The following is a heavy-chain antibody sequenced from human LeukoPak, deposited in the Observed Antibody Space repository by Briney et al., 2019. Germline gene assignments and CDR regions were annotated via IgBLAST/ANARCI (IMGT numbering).Heavy chain of an antibody. CDR2: ISYDGSNK. CDR3: ARGSLEGSSYEYYYYYYYMDV. V-gene: IGHV3-30*04. D-gene: IGHD1-26*01. J-gene: IGHJ6*03. Sequence: PGGSLRLSCAASGFTFSSYAMHWVRQAPGKGLEWVAVISYDGSNKYYADSVKGRFTISRDNAKNSLYLQMNSLRAEDTAVYYCARGSLEGSSYEYYYYYYYMDVWGKGTTVTVSS. CDR1: GFTFSSYA.